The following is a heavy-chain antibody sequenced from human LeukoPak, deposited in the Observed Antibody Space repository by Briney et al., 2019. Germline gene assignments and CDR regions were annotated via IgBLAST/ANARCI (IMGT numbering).Heavy chain of an antibody. CDR1: GFTFSSYA. CDR2: ISSSSSYI. V-gene: IGHV3-21*01. D-gene: IGHD2-21*02. CDR3: ARDLSHIVVVTAIFDY. J-gene: IGHJ4*02. Sequence: PGGSLRLSCAASGFTFSSYAMSWVRQAPGKGLEWVSSISSSSSYIYYADSVKGRFTISRDNAKNSLYLQMNSLRADDTAVYYCARDLSHIVVVTAIFDYWGQGTLVTVSS.